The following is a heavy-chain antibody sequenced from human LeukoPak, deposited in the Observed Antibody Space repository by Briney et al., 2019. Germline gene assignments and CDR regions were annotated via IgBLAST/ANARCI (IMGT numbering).Heavy chain of an antibody. CDR2: INYSGRT. V-gene: IGHV4-39*07. Sequence: NASETLSLTCTISDDSISNNRYFWAWIRQPPGKDLEWIGSINYSGRTYYNPSLKSRLTMSVDTAKRQFSLKLISVTAADAALYYCARDIDDVGALLDFWGQGTLVTVSS. D-gene: IGHD1-26*01. J-gene: IGHJ4*02. CDR1: DDSISNNRYF. CDR3: ARDIDDVGALLDF.